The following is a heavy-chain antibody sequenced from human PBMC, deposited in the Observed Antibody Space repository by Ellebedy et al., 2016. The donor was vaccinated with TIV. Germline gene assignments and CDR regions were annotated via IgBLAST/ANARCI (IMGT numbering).Heavy chain of an antibody. Sequence: GESLKISCAASGFTFSSYSMHWVRQAPGKGLGWVSSISMCPTYIYYADSVKGRFTISRDNSKNTLYLQMNSLRAEDTAVSYCAREEYDYVWDQGYGMDVWGQGTTVTVSS. CDR1: GFTFSSYS. CDR3: AREEYDYVWDQGYGMDV. D-gene: IGHD3-16*01. CDR2: ISMCPTYI. J-gene: IGHJ6*02. V-gene: IGHV3-21*01.